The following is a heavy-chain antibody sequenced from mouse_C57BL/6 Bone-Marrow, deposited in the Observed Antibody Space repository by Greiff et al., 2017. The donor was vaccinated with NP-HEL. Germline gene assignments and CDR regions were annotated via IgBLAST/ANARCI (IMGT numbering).Heavy chain of an antibody. J-gene: IGHJ2*01. D-gene: IGHD1-1*01. Sequence: VQLQQSGPELVKPGASVKISCKASGYSFTGYYMNWVKQSPEKSLEWIGEINPSTGGTTYNQKFKAKATLTVDKSSSTAYMQLKSLTSEDSAVYYCARLEGGCSLYWGQGTTLTVSS. CDR3: ARLEGGCSLY. CDR2: INPSTGGT. V-gene: IGHV1-42*01. CDR1: GYSFTGYY.